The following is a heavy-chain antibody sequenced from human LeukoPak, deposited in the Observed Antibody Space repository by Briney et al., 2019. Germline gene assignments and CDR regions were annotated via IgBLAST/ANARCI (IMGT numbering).Heavy chain of an antibody. CDR1: GGSISSYY. D-gene: IGHD2-2*02. Sequence: SEILSLTCTVSGGSISSYYWSWIRQPPGKGLEWIGYIYYSGSTNYNPSLKSRVTISVDTSKNQFSLKLSSVTAADTAVYYCARSVGSYCSSTSCYNYYYYGMDVWGQGTTVTVSS. CDR2: IYYSGST. J-gene: IGHJ6*02. V-gene: IGHV4-59*01. CDR3: ARSVGSYCSSTSCYNYYYYGMDV.